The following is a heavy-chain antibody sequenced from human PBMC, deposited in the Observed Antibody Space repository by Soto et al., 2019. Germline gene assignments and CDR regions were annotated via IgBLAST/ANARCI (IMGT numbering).Heavy chain of an antibody. D-gene: IGHD1-26*01. CDR3: ARVSGSYYDGMDV. V-gene: IGHV4-4*02. CDR1: GCSFSISNW. Sequence: SESLSLTCALSGCSFSISNWCSWVRQPPGKGLEWIWEIYHSGSTNYNPSLKSRVTISVDKSKNQFSLKLSSVTAADTAVYYCARVSGSYYDGMDVWGQGTTVS. J-gene: IGHJ6*02. CDR2: IYHSGST.